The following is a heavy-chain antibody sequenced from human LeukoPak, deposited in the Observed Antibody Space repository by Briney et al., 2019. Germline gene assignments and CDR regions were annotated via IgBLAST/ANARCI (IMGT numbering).Heavy chain of an antibody. V-gene: IGHV3-23*01. Sequence: PGGSLRLSCEASGFTFTSYAMSWVRQAPGKGLEWVSTISGSGGSTYYADSVKGRFTISRDNSKNTLYLQMNSLRAEDTAVYYCAKDQGKTVTTYFDYWGQGTLVTVSS. D-gene: IGHD4-17*01. CDR2: ISGSGGST. CDR1: GFTFTSYA. J-gene: IGHJ4*02. CDR3: AKDQGKTVTTYFDY.